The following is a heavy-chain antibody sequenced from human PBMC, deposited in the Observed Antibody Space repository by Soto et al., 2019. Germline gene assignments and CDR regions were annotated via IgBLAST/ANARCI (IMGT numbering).Heavy chain of an antibody. CDR1: GDSINSYY. CDR2: IHYSGGT. J-gene: IGHJ4*02. D-gene: IGHD4-4*01. CDR3: ARGRSNFRF. V-gene: IGHV4-59*01. Sequence: XXTLSLPFTVSGDSINSYYWSWIRQPPGKGLEYIGYIHYSGGTNYNPSLKSRVTISLDTSKDQFSLKMNSVAAADTAVYYCARGRSNFRFWGQGTLVTVSS.